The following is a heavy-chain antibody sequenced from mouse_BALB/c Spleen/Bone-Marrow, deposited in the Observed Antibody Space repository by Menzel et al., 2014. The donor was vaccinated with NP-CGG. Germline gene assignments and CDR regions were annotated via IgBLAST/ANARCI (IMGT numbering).Heavy chain of an antibody. CDR2: IYPGSGST. CDR3: TKGLPSAY. J-gene: IGHJ3*01. D-gene: IGHD2-4*01. V-gene: IGHV1S22*01. CDR1: GYTFTSYW. Sequence: GSELVRPGASVKLSCKASGYTFTSYWMHWVKQRPGQGLEWIGNIYPGSGSTNYDEKFKSKATLTVDTSSSTAYMQLSSLTSEDSAVYYCTKGLPSAYWGQGTLVTVSA.